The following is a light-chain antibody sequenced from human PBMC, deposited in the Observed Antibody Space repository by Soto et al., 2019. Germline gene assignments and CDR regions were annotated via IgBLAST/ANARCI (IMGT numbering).Light chain of an antibody. CDR1: QFISNY. CDR3: QQSYSAST. CDR2: AAS. Sequence: DIQMTQSPSSLSASVGDRVTFTCRASQFISNYLNWYQQKPGKAPTLLIYAASHLRSGVPSRFSGSASGTDFTLTISRLQPEDFATYYCQQSYSASTFGQGTRLEIK. V-gene: IGKV1-39*01. J-gene: IGKJ2*01.